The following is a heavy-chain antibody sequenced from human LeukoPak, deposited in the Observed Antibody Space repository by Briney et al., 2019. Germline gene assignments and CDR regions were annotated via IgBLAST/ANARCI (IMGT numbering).Heavy chain of an antibody. V-gene: IGHV3-21*01. CDR2: ISSSSSYI. D-gene: IGHD3-10*01. CDR1: GFTFSSYS. J-gene: IGHJ6*03. Sequence: GGSLRLSCAASGFTFSSYSMNWVRQAPGKGLEWVSSISSSSSYIYYADSVKGRFTISRDNAKNSLYLQMNSLRAEDTAVYYCARDGVRMVSSMDVWGKGTTVTVSS. CDR3: ARDGVRMVSSMDV.